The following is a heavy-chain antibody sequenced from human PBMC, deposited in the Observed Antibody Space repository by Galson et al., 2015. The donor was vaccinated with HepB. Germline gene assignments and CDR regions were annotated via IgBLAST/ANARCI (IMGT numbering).Heavy chain of an antibody. D-gene: IGHD6-13*01. CDR2: ISYDGSNK. Sequence: SLRLSCAASGFTFSSYAMHWVRQAPGKGLEWVAVISYDGSNKYYVDSVKGRFTISRDNSKNTLFLQMNSLRPEDTVVYYCARDRRAYSSSYLPWFHPGGQGTLVTVSS. CDR1: GFTFSSYA. V-gene: IGHV3-30*04. J-gene: IGHJ5*02. CDR3: ARDRRAYSSSYLPWFHP.